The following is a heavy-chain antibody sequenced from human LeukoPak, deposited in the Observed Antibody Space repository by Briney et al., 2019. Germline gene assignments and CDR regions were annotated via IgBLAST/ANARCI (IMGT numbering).Heavy chain of an antibody. V-gene: IGHV4-39*01. J-gene: IGHJ4*02. CDR3: ARRSEFDNTHYHYFDY. CDR1: GGSIDSRSYY. Sequence: PSETLSLTCTVSGGSIDSRSYYWDWIRQAPGKGLEWIVTIYHSGSTEYNPSLKSRVAIFVDTSKNQFPLILHSVAAADTAVYYCARRSEFDNTHYHYFDYWGQGALVTVSS. CDR2: IYHSGST. D-gene: IGHD2-15*01.